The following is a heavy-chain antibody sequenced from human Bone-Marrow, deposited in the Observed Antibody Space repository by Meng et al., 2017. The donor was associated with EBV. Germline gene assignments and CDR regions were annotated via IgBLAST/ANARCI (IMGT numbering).Heavy chain of an antibody. V-gene: IGHV4-34*01. CDR2: INHSGST. Sequence: VTPQQRGAGLVSASGTRSPTCVVYGGSLSGYYWSWIRQPPGKGLEWIGEINHSGSTNYNPSLKSRVTISVDTSKNQFSLKLSSVTAADTAVYYCARGKRWVRNWFDPWGQGTLVTVSS. CDR3: ARGKRWVRNWFDP. J-gene: IGHJ5*02. CDR1: GGSLSGYY. D-gene: IGHD4-23*01.